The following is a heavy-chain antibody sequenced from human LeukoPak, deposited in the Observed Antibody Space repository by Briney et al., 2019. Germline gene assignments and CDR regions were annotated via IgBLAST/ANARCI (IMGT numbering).Heavy chain of an antibody. D-gene: IGHD4-17*01. J-gene: IGHJ4*02. Sequence: GGSLRLSCAASGFTFSSYWMSWVRQAPGKGLEWVANIKQDGSEKYYVASVKGRFTISRDNAKHSLYLQLNSTRGEATAVPYCARSKRVTTGQSFDYISDNWGQGTLVTVSS. V-gene: IGHV3-7*01. CDR3: ARSKRVTTGQSFDYISDN. CDR1: GFTFSSYW. CDR2: IKQDGSEK.